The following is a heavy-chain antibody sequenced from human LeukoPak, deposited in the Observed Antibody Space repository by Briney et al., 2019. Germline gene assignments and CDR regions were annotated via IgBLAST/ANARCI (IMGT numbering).Heavy chain of an antibody. Sequence: GGSLRLSCAASGFTFSDNWMYWVRQAPGKGLVLISHISTDGTNTNYADSVKGRFTISRDNAKHTVYLQMNSLRAEDMAVYYCVTALGNYWGQGTLVTVSS. CDR1: GFTFSDNW. CDR2: ISTDGTNT. V-gene: IGHV3-74*01. CDR3: VTALGNY. D-gene: IGHD5-18*01. J-gene: IGHJ4*02.